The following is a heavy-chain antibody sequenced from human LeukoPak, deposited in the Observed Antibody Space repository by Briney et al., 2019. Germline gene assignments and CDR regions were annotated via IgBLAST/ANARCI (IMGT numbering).Heavy chain of an antibody. CDR1: GGSISSYY. Sequence: PSETLSLTCTVSGGSISSYYWSWIRQPPGKGLEWIGEINHSGSTNYNPSLKSRVTISVDTSKNQFSLKLSSVTAADTAVYYCARGPYSSSWYHPMDVWGQGTTVTVSS. V-gene: IGHV4-34*01. J-gene: IGHJ6*02. CDR3: ARGPYSSSWYHPMDV. CDR2: INHSGST. D-gene: IGHD6-13*01.